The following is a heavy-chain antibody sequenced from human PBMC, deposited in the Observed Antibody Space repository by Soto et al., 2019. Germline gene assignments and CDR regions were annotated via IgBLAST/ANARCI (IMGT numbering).Heavy chain of an antibody. V-gene: IGHV3-7*05. CDR1: GFTFSSYW. D-gene: IGHD5-18*01. CDR2: IKQDGSEK. J-gene: IGHJ4*02. CDR3: ARDPETRGYSYGSSTHYYFDY. Sequence: GGSLRLSCAASGFTFSSYWMSWVRQAPGKGLEWVANIKQDGSEKYYVDSVKGRFTISRDNAKNSLYLQMNSLRAEDTAVYYCARDPETRGYSYGSSTHYYFDYWGQGTLVTVSS.